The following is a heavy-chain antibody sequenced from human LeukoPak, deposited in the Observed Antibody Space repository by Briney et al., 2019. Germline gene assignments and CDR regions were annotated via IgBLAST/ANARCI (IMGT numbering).Heavy chain of an antibody. CDR2: ISSSSSYI. CDR1: GFTFSSYS. V-gene: IGHV3-21*01. J-gene: IGHJ6*03. Sequence: PGGSLRLSCVASGFTFSSYSMNWVRQAPGKGLEWVSSISSSSSYIYYADSVKGRFTISRDNAKNSLYLQMNSLRAEDTAVYYCARAENYYYYMDVWGKGTTVTISS. CDR3: ARAENYYYYMDV.